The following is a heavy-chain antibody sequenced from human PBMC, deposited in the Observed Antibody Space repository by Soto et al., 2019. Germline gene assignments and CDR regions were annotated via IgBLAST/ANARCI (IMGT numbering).Heavy chain of an antibody. Sequence: QVQLVQSGAEVKKPGSSVRVSCKCSGGVFSSFGLSWVRQAPGQGLEWMGGIIPIFGSANYAQKFQGRVTITADDSTSTVYMELSSLRSEATALYYCARGRGNSAVITTFDYWGQGTLVTVSS. V-gene: IGHV1-69*01. J-gene: IGHJ4*02. CDR3: ARGRGNSAVITTFDY. CDR1: GGVFSSFG. CDR2: IIPIFGSA. D-gene: IGHD3-16*01.